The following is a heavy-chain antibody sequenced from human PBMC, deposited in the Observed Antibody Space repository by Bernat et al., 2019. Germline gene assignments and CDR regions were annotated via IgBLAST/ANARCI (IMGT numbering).Heavy chain of an antibody. J-gene: IGHJ4*02. D-gene: IGHD3-9*01. CDR3: TGRGYDILTGLDY. CDR2: IKSKTDGGTT. V-gene: IGHV3-15*01. Sequence: EAQLVESGGGLVKPGGSLRLSCAASGFTFSNAWMSWVRQAPGKGLEWVGRIKSKTDGGTTDYAAPVKGRFTISRDDSKNTLYLQMNSLKTEDTAVYYCTGRGYDILTGLDYWGQGTLVTVSS. CDR1: GFTFSNAW.